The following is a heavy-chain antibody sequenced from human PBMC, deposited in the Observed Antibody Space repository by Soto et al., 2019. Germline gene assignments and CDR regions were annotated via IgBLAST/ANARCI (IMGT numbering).Heavy chain of an antibody. J-gene: IGHJ4*02. Sequence: QVQLVQSGAEVKKSGASVKVSCKASGYTFTSHDINWVRQATGQGLEWMGWMNPNSGNTGYAQKFQGRVNMTRNTSISRRYMELSSLRSEDTAVYYCARWDYGYYARFDYWGQGTLVTVSS. CDR2: MNPNSGNT. CDR1: GYTFTSHD. D-gene: IGHD4-17*01. V-gene: IGHV1-8*01. CDR3: ARWDYGYYARFDY.